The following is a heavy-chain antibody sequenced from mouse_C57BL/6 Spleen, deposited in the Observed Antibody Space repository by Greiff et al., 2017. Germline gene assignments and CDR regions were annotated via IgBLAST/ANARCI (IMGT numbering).Heavy chain of an antibody. CDR2: FHPSDSAT. V-gene: IGHV1-74*01. Sequence: QVQLQQPGAELVKPGASVKVSCKASGYTFTSYWMHWVKQRSGQGLEWIGRFHPSDSATNYNQKFKGKATLTVDNSSSTAYMQLRSLTSGVYAVYYCAIRSDYDEYFDVWGTGTTVTVSS. D-gene: IGHD2-4*01. CDR1: GYTFTSYW. CDR3: AIRSDYDEYFDV. J-gene: IGHJ1*03.